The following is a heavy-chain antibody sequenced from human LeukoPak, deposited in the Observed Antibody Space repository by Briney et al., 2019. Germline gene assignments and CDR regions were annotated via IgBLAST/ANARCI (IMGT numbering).Heavy chain of an antibody. CDR2: INNDGSIT. V-gene: IGHV3-74*01. J-gene: IGHJ4*02. D-gene: IGHD4-17*01. CDR3: ARDNYGAKDY. CDR1: GFTFGDYA. Sequence: GGSLRLSCTASGFTFGDYAMSWFRQAPGKGLVWVSRINNDGSITSYADSVKGRFTISRDNAKNTLDLQMNSLRAEDTALYYCARDNYGAKDYWGQGTLVSVSS.